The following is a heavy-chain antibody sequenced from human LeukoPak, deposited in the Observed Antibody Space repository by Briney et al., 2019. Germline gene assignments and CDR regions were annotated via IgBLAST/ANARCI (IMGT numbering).Heavy chain of an antibody. V-gene: IGHV3-23*01. D-gene: IGHD2-2*01. Sequence: GGSLRLSCAASGFTFSSYAMSWVRQAPGKGLEWVSGISGSGGSTYYADSVKGRFTISRDNAKNSLYLQMNSLRAEDTAVYYCARDPLIGSTYTTAWGYWGQGTLVAVSS. CDR1: GFTFSSYA. CDR2: ISGSGGST. CDR3: ARDPLIGSTYTTAWGY. J-gene: IGHJ4*02.